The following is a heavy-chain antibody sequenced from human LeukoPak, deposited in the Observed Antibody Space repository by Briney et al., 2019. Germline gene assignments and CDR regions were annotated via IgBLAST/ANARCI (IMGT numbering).Heavy chain of an antibody. V-gene: IGHV4-30-4*07. CDR1: GGSISSGGYS. Sequence: SETLSLTCAVSGGSISSGGYSWSWIRQPPGKGLEWIGYIYYSGSTYYIPSLKSRVTISVDTSKNQFSLKLSSVTAADTAVYYCARAHDYYYYMDVWGKGTTVTVSS. CDR3: ARAHDYYYYMDV. CDR2: IYYSGST. J-gene: IGHJ6*03.